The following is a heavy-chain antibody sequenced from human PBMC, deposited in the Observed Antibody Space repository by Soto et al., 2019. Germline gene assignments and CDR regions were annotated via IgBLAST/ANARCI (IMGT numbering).Heavy chain of an antibody. D-gene: IGHD1-7*01. CDR2: IAYDGRNK. J-gene: IGHJ4*02. V-gene: IGHV3-30*04. Sequence: QVQLVESGGGVVQPGRSLRLSCAASGFTFSCYAMHWVRQAPGKGLEWVAVIAYDGRNKYYADSVKGRFTISRDNSKNTLYLQMYSLRIEDTVVYYCASELELVFDYWGQEFLLTVSS. CDR3: ASELELVFDY. CDR1: GFTFSCYA.